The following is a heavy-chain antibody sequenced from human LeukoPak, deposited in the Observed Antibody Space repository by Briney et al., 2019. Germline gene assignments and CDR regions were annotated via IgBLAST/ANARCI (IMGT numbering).Heavy chain of an antibody. D-gene: IGHD2-15*01. J-gene: IGHJ4*02. V-gene: IGHV4-34*01. CDR2: INLRGST. CDR1: GGSFNDYY. Sequence: PSETLSLTCAVYGGSFNDYYWNWIRQPPGKGLEWIGEINLRGSTTYNPSLKSRVTISVDTSKNQFSLKLNSVTAADTAVYYCARGDPSRYCSGGSCFSVQPTFDYWGQGTLVTVSS. CDR3: ARGDPSRYCSGGSCFSVQPTFDY.